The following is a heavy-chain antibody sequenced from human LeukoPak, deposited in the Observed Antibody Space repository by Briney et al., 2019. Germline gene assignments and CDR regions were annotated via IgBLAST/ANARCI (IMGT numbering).Heavy chain of an antibody. Sequence: PGGSLRLSCAASGFTVSSNYMSWVRQAPGKGLEWASVIYSGGSTYYADSVKGRFTISRDNSKNTLYLQMNSLRAEDTAVYYCARGDEYSSSYPDWGQGTLVTVSS. CDR3: ARGDEYSSSYPD. V-gene: IGHV3-53*01. D-gene: IGHD6-13*01. CDR1: GFTVSSNY. CDR2: IYSGGST. J-gene: IGHJ4*02.